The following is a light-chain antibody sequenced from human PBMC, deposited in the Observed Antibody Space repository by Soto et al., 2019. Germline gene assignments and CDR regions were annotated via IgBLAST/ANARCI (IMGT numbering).Light chain of an antibody. CDR1: QSLSSNS. Sequence: EIVLTQSPGTLSLSPGERATLSCRASQSLSSNSLAWYQQKPGQAPRLLIYGASSRATGIPDRFSGSGSGTDFTLTISRLEPEDFAVYYCQYYGGSQWRCGPGTKVEIK. J-gene: IGKJ1*01. CDR2: GAS. V-gene: IGKV3-20*01. CDR3: QYYGGSQWR.